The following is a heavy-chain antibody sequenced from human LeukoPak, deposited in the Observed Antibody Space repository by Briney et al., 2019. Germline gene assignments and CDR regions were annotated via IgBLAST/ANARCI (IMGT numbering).Heavy chain of an antibody. CDR2: IYSASST. V-gene: IGHV3-53*01. CDR3: ARDLSPWETRNPDAFDI. J-gene: IGHJ3*02. D-gene: IGHD1-14*01. Sequence: GGSLRLSCAASGFTVSSNYMSWVRQAPGKGLEWVSVIYSASSTYYADSVKGRFSISRDNSKNTLYLQMNSLRVEDTAVYYCARDLSPWETRNPDAFDIWGQGTMVPVSS. CDR1: GFTVSSNY.